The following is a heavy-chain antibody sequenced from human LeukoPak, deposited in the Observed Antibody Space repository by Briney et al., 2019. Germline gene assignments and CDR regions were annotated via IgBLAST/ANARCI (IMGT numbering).Heavy chain of an antibody. CDR3: ARGSHYYGSGSPIPVTDDY. Sequence: ASLTVSCKASGYTFTSYDINWVRQATGQGLEWMGWMNPNSGNTGYAQKFQGRVTMTRNTSISTAYMELSSLRSEDTAVYYCARGSHYYGSGSPIPVTDDYWGQGTLVTVSS. D-gene: IGHD3-10*01. CDR1: GYTFTSYD. J-gene: IGHJ4*02. V-gene: IGHV1-8*01. CDR2: MNPNSGNT.